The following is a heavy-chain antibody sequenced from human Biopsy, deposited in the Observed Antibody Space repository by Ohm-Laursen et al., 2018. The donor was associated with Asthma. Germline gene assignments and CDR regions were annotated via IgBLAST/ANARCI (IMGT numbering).Heavy chain of an antibody. CDR2: ITGSGGFT. J-gene: IGHJ4*02. CDR1: GFTFSNYV. D-gene: IGHD2-21*01. Sequence: SLRLSCAASGFTFSNYVMSWVRQAPGKGLEWVSSITGSGGFTYYADSVKGRFTISRDKSDNTLYLQMNSLTTEDTAVYHCAKDERAYYGSYSKYMQPVPLGDWGQGTVVIVSA. V-gene: IGHV3-23*01. CDR3: AKDERAYYGSYSKYMQPVPLGD.